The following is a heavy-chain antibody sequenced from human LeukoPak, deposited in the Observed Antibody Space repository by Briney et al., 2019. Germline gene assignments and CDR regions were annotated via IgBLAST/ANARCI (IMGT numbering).Heavy chain of an antibody. V-gene: IGHV3-7*01. J-gene: IGHJ6*03. Sequence: AGGSLRLSCEASGITLNSYWMSWVRQAPGKGLEWMANINQDGSEKYYVDSVEGRFTISRDNANNSLYLQMNSLRAEDTAVYYCARDCQPSSGTDSNYYIDVWGKGTTVTISS. CDR2: INQDGSEK. D-gene: IGHD3-10*01. CDR1: GITLNSYW. CDR3: ARDCQPSSGTDSNYYIDV.